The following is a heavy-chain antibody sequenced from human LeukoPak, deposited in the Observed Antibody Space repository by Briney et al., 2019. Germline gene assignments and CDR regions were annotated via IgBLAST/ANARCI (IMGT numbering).Heavy chain of an antibody. CDR1: GFTFSSYA. V-gene: IGHV3-23*01. CDR3: AAVRWSPEG. Sequence: GSLRLSCAAAGFTFSSYAMSWVRQPPVKGLEWVSAISGSGGSTYYADSVKGRFTISRDNSKNTLYLQMNSLRAEDTAVYYCAAVRWSPEGWGQGTLVTVSS. CDR2: ISGSGGST. J-gene: IGHJ4*02. D-gene: IGHD2-15*01.